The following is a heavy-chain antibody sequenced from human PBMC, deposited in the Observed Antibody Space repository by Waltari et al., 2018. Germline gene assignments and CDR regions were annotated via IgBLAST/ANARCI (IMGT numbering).Heavy chain of an antibody. CDR3: ARDLGSDYGNRDY. CDR1: GYTFTGYS. J-gene: IGHJ4*02. D-gene: IGHD4-17*01. V-gene: IGHV1-2*06. CDR2: INPNSGDT. Sequence: QVHLVQSGAEVKKPGASVKVSCKASGYTFTGYSIQWVRRAPGQGLEWMGRINPNSGDTNYAQKFQGRVTLTRDTSINTAYMELSSLKSDDTAVYYCARDLGSDYGNRDYWGQGTLVTVPS.